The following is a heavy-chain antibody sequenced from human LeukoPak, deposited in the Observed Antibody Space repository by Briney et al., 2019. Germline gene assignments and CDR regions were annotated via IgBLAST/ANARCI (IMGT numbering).Heavy chain of an antibody. CDR3: ATDTPLGSSWYGWFDP. CDR2: FDPEDGET. V-gene: IGHV1-24*01. D-gene: IGHD6-13*01. Sequence: ASVKVSCRVSGYTLTELSKHWVRQAPGKGLEWMGGFDPEDGETIYAQKFQGRVTMTEDTSTDTAYMELSSLRSEDTAVYYCATDTPLGSSWYGWFDPWGQGTLVTVSS. J-gene: IGHJ5*02. CDR1: GYTLTELS.